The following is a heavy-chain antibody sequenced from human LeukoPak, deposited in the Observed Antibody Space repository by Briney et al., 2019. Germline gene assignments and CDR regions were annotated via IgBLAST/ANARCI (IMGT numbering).Heavy chain of an antibody. D-gene: IGHD3-3*01. Sequence: SETLSLTCAVSGGSINTYYWSWIRQPPGKGLEWIGYIYTTGNTNYNPSLKGRVTISLDTSKNQFSLNLSSVTAADTAVYYCAKHDTVFGATHFYMDVWGKGTTVTVSS. CDR3: AKHDTVFGATHFYMDV. CDR1: GGSINTYY. J-gene: IGHJ6*03. V-gene: IGHV4-4*09. CDR2: IYTTGNT.